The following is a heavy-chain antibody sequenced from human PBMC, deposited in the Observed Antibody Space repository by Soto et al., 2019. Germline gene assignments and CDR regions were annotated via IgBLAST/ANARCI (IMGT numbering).Heavy chain of an antibody. V-gene: IGHV4-59*08. J-gene: IGHJ4*02. CDR3: ASNSYGYIFYDH. CDR1: GGSISSYY. CDR2: IYYSGST. Sequence: SETLSLTCTVSGGSISSYYWSWIRQPPGKGLEWIGYIYYSGSTNYNPSLKSRGTISVDTSKNQFSLKLSSVTAADTAVYYCASNSYGYIFYDHWGQGTLVTVSS. D-gene: IGHD5-18*01.